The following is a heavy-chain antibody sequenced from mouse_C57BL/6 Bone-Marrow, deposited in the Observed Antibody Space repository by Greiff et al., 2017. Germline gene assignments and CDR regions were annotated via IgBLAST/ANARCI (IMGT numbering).Heavy chain of an antibody. V-gene: IGHV5-2*01. J-gene: IGHJ4*01. D-gene: IGHD1-1*02. Sequence: EVHLVESGGGLVQPGESLKLSCESNEYEFPSHDMSWVRKTPEKRLELVAAINSDGGSTYYPDTMERRFIISRDNTKKTLYLQLSSLRSEDTALXYCARHVVGRGYYAMDYWGQGTSVTVSS. CDR3: ARHVVGRGYYAMDY. CDR2: INSDGGST. CDR1: EYEFPSHD.